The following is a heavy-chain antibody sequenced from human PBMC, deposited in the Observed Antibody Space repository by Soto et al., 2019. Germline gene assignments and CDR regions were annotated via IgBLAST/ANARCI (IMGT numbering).Heavy chain of an antibody. CDR2: IKSKTDGGTT. D-gene: IGHD1-26*01. CDR3: TTEGLGATNNYYYGMDV. CDR1: GFTFSNAW. J-gene: IGHJ6*02. V-gene: IGHV3-15*01. Sequence: ALRLSCASSGFTFSNAWMSWVRQAPGKGLEWVGRIKSKTDGGTTDYAAPVKGRFTISRDDSKNTLYLQMNSLKTEDTAVYYCTTEGLGATNNYYYGMDVWGQGTTVTVSS.